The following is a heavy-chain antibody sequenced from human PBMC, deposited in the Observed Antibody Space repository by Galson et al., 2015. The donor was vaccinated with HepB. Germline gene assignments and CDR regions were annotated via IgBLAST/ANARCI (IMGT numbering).Heavy chain of an antibody. Sequence: SLRLSCAASGFTFSSYGMHWVRQAPGKGLEWVAVISYDGSNKYYADSVKGRFTISRDNSKNTLYLQMNSLRAEDTAVYYCASTDTPYYYDSWGQGTLVTVSS. CDR1: GFTFSSYG. D-gene: IGHD3-22*01. CDR2: ISYDGSNK. J-gene: IGHJ4*02. V-gene: IGHV3-30*03. CDR3: ASTDTPYYYDS.